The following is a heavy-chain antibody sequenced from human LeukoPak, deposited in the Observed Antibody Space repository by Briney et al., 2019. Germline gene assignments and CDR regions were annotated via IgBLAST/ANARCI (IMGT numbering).Heavy chain of an antibody. CDR1: GGTFSSYA. Sequence: ASVKVSCKASGGTFSSYAISWVRQAPGQGLEWMGGIIPIFGTANYAQKFQGRVTITADESTSTAYMGLSSLRSEGTAVYYCARGYCSSTSCSTEAFDIWGQGTMVTVSS. V-gene: IGHV1-69*01. CDR3: ARGYCSSTSCSTEAFDI. J-gene: IGHJ3*02. D-gene: IGHD2-2*01. CDR2: IIPIFGTA.